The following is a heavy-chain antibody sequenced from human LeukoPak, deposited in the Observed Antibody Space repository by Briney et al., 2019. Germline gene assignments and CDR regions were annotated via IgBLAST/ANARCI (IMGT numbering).Heavy chain of an antibody. CDR2: ISAYNGNT. CDR1: GYTFTSYG. J-gene: IGHJ4*02. V-gene: IGHV1-18*01. D-gene: IGHD6-13*01. Sequence: ASVKVSCKASGYTFTSYGISWVRQAPGQGLEWVGWISAYNGNTNYAQKLQGRVTMTTDTSTSTAYMELRSLRSDDTAVYYCARDPTAAGKGDYWGQGTLATVSS. CDR3: ARDPTAAGKGDY.